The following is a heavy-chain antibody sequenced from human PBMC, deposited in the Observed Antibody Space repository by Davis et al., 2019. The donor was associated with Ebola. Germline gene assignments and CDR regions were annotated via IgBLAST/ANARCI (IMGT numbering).Heavy chain of an antibody. CDR1: GGSISSYY. CDR2: IYYSGST. V-gene: IGHV4-59*01. Sequence: SETLSLTCTVSGGSISSYYWSWIRQPPGKGLEWIGYIYYSGSTNYNPSLKSRVTISVDTSKNQFSLKLSSVTGADTAVYYCARVGYDFWSGYSSDNWFDPWGQGTLVTVSS. D-gene: IGHD3-3*01. J-gene: IGHJ5*02. CDR3: ARVGYDFWSGYSSDNWFDP.